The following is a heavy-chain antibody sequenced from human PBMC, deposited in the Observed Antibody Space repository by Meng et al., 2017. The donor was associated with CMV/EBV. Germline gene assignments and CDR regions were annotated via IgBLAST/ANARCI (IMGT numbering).Heavy chain of an antibody. V-gene: IGHV4-34*01. D-gene: IGHD2-21*01. CDR3: ATRDGLFPGWGRYYYYGMDV. CDR1: GGSFSGYY. CDR2: INHSGST. J-gene: IGHJ6*02. Sequence: GSLRLSCAVYGGSFSGYYWSWIRQPPGKRLEWIGEINHSGSTNYNPSLKSRVTISVDTSKNQFSLKLSSVTAADTAVYYCATRDGLFPGWGRYYYYGMDVWGQGTTVTVSS.